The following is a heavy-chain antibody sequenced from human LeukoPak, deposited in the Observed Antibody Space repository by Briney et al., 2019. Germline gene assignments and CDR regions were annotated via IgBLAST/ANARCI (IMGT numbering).Heavy chain of an antibody. J-gene: IGHJ5*02. CDR2: IYTSGST. CDR1: GGSISSYY. Sequence: SETLSLTCTVSGGSISSYYWSWIRQPAGKGLEWIGRIYTSGSTNYNPSLKSRVTISVDTSKNQFSLKLSSVTAADTAVYYCARDFRFGGLGEGWWFDPWGQGTLVTVSS. V-gene: IGHV4-4*07. CDR3: ARDFRFGGLGEGWWFDP. D-gene: IGHD3/OR15-3a*01.